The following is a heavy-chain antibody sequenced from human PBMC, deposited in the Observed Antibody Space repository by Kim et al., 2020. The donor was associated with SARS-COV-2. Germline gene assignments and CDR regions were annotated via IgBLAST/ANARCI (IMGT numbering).Heavy chain of an antibody. CDR2: ISYDGRND. D-gene: IGHD3-10*01. J-gene: IGHJ4*02. V-gene: IGHV3-30*18. CDR3: TKAKGSHFGSFDD. CDR1: GFSFSSYG. Sequence: GGSLRLSCAASGFSFSSYGMHWVRRAPGKGLEWVAVISYDGRNDYYTDSVRGRFAISRDNSKNTLYLQINSLRVEDTAVYYCTKAKGSHFGSFDDWGQGTLLSVSS.